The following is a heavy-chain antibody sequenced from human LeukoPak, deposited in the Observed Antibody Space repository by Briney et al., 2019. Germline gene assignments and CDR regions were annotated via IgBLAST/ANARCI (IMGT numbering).Heavy chain of an antibody. CDR3: TTDPTVTTRSGYYYYGLDV. CDR2: FNSKTVGGAT. CDR1: ETTFRNAW. V-gene: IGHV3-15*01. J-gene: IGHJ6*01. D-gene: IGHD4-17*01. Sequence: GSFLRSSCAAPETTFRNAWMSWFRKAPGKGLKWFGRFNSKTVGGATDYAAHVKGRFTISRDDSKNTLYLQMNSLKPEDTAVYYCTTDPTVTTRSGYYYYGLDVWGQGTTVTVSS.